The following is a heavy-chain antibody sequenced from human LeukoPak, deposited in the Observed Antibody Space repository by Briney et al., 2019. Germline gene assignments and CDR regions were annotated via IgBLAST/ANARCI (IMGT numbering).Heavy chain of an antibody. J-gene: IGHJ4*02. CDR1: GYTFTGYY. D-gene: IGHD2-15*01. Sequence: ASVKVSCKASGYTFTGYYMHWVRQAPGQGLEWMGWINPNSGGTNYAQKFQGRVTMTRDTSISTAYMELSRLSSVTAADTAVYYCARLTKSSWPLIDYWGQGTLVTVSS. CDR2: INPNSGGT. CDR3: ARLTKSSWPLIDY. V-gene: IGHV1-2*02.